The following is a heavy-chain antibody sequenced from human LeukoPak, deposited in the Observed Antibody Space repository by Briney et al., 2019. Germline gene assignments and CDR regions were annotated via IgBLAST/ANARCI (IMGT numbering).Heavy chain of an antibody. D-gene: IGHD3-10*01. Sequence: ASVKVSCKVSGYTLTELSMHWVRQAPGKGLDWMGGFDPEDGETIYAQKFQGRVTMTEDTSTDTAYMELSSLRSEDTAVYYCATDQGRKKLWFGEGGWFDPWGQGTLVTVSS. CDR2: FDPEDGET. V-gene: IGHV1-24*01. CDR1: GYTLTELS. CDR3: ATDQGRKKLWFGEGGWFDP. J-gene: IGHJ5*02.